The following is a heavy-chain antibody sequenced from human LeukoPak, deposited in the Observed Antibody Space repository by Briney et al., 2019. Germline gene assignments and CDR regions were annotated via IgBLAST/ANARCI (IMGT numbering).Heavy chain of an antibody. V-gene: IGHV4-34*01. J-gene: IGHJ4*02. CDR2: INDRGHT. Sequence: PSETLSLTCAVHGGSFSGYHWNWIRQSPGKGLEWTGEINDRGHTNYTPSLESRITISVDTSKKQFSLNLSSVTAADTAVYYCARDPTTVVTTPYYFDFWGQGTLVTVSS. CDR1: GGSFSGYH. D-gene: IGHD4-23*01. CDR3: ARDPTTVVTTPYYFDF.